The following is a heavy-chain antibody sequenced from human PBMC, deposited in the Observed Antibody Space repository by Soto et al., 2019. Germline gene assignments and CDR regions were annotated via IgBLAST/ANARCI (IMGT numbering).Heavy chain of an antibody. CDR3: ARDGAGRDWSGFDY. CDR2: IYYSGST. J-gene: IGHJ4*02. CDR1: GGSSSSGGYY. V-gene: IGHV4-31*03. D-gene: IGHD3-3*01. Sequence: QVQLQESGPGLVKPSQTLSLTCTVSGGSSSSGGYYWSWIRQHPGKGLEWIGYIYYSGSTYYNPSLKSRVTISVDTSKNQFSLKLSSVTAADTAVYFCARDGAGRDWSGFDYWGQGTLVTVSS.